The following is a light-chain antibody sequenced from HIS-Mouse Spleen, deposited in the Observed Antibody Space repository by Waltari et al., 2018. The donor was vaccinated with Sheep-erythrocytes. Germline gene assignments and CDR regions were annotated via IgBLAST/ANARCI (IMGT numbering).Light chain of an antibody. CDR1: QSVSSY. V-gene: IGKV3-11*01. CDR2: DAS. CDR3: QQRSNWYT. Sequence: EIVLTQSPATLPLSPGERATLSCRSSQSVSSYLAWYQQKPGQAPRPLIYDASNRATGIPARFSGSGSGTDFTLTISSLEPEDFAVYYCQQRSNWYTFGQGTKLEIK. J-gene: IGKJ2*01.